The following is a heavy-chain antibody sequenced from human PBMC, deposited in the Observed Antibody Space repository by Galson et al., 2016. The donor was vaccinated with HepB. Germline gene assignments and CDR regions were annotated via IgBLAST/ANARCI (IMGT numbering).Heavy chain of an antibody. CDR3: ANEIRPNDY. J-gene: IGHJ4*02. CDR1: GLTFSSRA. Sequence: SLRLSCAVSGLTFSSRAFSWVRQAPGQGLEWVSSISISGDSTQYAESVKGRFTVSRDNAKNTLYLQMNSLRAEDTAVYYCANEIRPNDYWGQGTLVTVSS. V-gene: IGHV3-23*01. CDR2: ISISGDST.